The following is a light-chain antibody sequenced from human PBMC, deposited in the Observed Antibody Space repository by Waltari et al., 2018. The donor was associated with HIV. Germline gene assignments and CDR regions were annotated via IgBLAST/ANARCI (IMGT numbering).Light chain of an antibody. CDR3: SSYTSSRTVI. J-gene: IGLJ2*01. CDR1: SSAVGGSNY. V-gene: IGLV2-14*01. Sequence: QSALTQPASVSGSPGQSITISCTGTSSAVGGSNYVSWYQQYPGKAPKMMIYDVSQRPSGISYRFSGSKSGNTASLTISGLQAEDEADYYCSSYTSSRTVIFGGGTKLTVL. CDR2: DVS.